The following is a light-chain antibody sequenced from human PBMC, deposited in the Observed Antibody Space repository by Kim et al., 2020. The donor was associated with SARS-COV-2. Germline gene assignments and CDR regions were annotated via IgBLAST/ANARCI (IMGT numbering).Light chain of an antibody. CDR2: DNN. CDR1: SSNIGNNY. V-gene: IGLV1-51*01. CDR3: GTWDSSLSAYV. Sequence: GQKVPISCSGSSSNIGNNYVYWYQQLPGTAPKLLIYDNNKRPSGIPDRFSGSKSGTSATLGITGLQTGDEADYYCGTWDSSLSAYVFGTGTKVTVL. J-gene: IGLJ1*01.